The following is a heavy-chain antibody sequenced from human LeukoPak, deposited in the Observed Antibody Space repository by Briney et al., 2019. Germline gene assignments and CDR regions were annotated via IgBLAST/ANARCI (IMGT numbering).Heavy chain of an antibody. V-gene: IGHV1-8*01. Sequence: GASVKVSCKASGYTFTSYDINWVRQATGQGLEWMGWMNPNSGNTGYAQKFQGRVTMTRNTSISAAYMELSSLRSEDTAVYYCARGRKPRYYFDYWGQGTLVTVSS. CDR2: MNPNSGNT. CDR3: ARGRKPRYYFDY. CDR1: GYTFTSYD. J-gene: IGHJ4*02.